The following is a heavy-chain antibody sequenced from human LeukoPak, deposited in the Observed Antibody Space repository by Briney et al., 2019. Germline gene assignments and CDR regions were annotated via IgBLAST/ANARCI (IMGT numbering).Heavy chain of an antibody. D-gene: IGHD2-2*01. V-gene: IGHV3-20*04. CDR2: ISWNSVTT. J-gene: IGHJ4*02. CDR1: GFIFSNYG. CDR3: ARVGAPDAGYIVVVPAAFYFDY. Sequence: RAGGSLRLSCAASGFIFSNYGMSWVRQAPGKGLEWVSSISWNSVTTGYADSVKGRFTISRDNAKNSLYLQMNSLRAEDTAVYYCARVGAPDAGYIVVVPAAFYFDYWGQGTLVTVSS.